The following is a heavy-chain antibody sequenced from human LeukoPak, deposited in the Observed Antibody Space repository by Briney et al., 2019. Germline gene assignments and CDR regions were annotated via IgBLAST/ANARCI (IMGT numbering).Heavy chain of an antibody. CDR2: ISGSADIT. Sequence: PGGSLRLSCAASGFTFATYAMSWVRQPPGKGLEWVSSISGSADITYYADSVKGRFTISRDNSKNTLYLQMNSLRAEDTAVYYCARDAGYCSGGSCYPGQFDYWGQGTLVTVSS. V-gene: IGHV3-23*01. CDR1: GFTFATYA. D-gene: IGHD2-15*01. J-gene: IGHJ4*02. CDR3: ARDAGYCSGGSCYPGQFDY.